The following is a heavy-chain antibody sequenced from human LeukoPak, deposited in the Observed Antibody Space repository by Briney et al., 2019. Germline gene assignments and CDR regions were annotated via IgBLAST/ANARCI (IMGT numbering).Heavy chain of an antibody. J-gene: IGHJ5*02. D-gene: IGHD3-10*01. CDR2: INPNSGGT. Sequence: ASVTVSCKASGYTFTGYYMHWVRQAPGQGLEWMGWINPNSGGTNYAQKFQGRVNMTRDTSISTAYMELSRLRSDDTAVYYCARQAGYYGSGQAQFDPWGQGTLVTVSS. CDR3: ARQAGYYGSGQAQFDP. V-gene: IGHV1-2*02. CDR1: GYTFTGYY.